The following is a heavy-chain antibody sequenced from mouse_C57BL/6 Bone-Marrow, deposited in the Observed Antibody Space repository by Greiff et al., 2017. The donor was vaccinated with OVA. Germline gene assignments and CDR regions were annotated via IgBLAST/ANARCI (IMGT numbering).Heavy chain of an antibody. J-gene: IGHJ2*01. V-gene: IGHV14-4*01. CDR1: GFNIKDDY. CDR2: IDPENGDN. D-gene: IGHD1-1*01. Sequence: VQLQQSGAELVRPGASVKLSCTASGFNIKDDYMHWVKQRPEQGLEWIGWIDPENGDNESASKFQGKATITADTSSNTAYRQLSSLTSEDTAVYYCTTRCYYYGSSLYYFDYWGQGTTLTVSS. CDR3: TTRCYYYGSSLYYFDY.